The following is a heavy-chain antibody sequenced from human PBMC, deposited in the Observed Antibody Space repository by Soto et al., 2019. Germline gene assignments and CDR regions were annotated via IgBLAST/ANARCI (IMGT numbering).Heavy chain of an antibody. J-gene: IGHJ6*02. V-gene: IGHV3-9*01. Sequence: SLKISCAASGFTFDDYAMHWVRQAPGKGLEWVSGISWNSGSIGYADSVKGRFTISRDNAKNSLYLQMNSLRAEDTALYYCAKDKVGATARYGVDVWGQGTTVTVSS. CDR3: AKDKVGATARYGVDV. CDR2: ISWNSGSI. D-gene: IGHD1-26*01. CDR1: GFTFDDYA.